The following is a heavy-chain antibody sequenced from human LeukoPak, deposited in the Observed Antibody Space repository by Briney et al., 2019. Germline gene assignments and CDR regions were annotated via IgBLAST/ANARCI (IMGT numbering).Heavy chain of an antibody. CDR3: ARTSKVTSVMDI. CDR1: GFTFSSFD. V-gene: IGHV3-13*04. CDR2: IDTAGNT. Sequence: GGSLRLSCAASGFTFSSFDMHWVRQATGKGLEWVSAIDTAGNTFYPGSVRGRFTISRENAKNSLYLQMNNVRAGDTAVYYCARTSKVTSVMDIWGQGTMVTVSS. D-gene: IGHD3-16*01. J-gene: IGHJ3*02.